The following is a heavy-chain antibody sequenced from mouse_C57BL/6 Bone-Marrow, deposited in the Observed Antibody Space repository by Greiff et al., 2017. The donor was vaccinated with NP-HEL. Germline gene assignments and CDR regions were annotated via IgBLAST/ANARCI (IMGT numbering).Heavy chain of an antibody. Sequence: VQLMESGAELVRPGASVTLSCKASGYTFTDYEMHWVKQTPVHGLEWVGAIDPEAGGTAYNQKFKGKAILTADKSSSNAYMELRILTSEDSAVYYCTRSNYYGSPHDYAMDYWGQGTAVTVSS. V-gene: IGHV1-15*01. D-gene: IGHD1-1*01. CDR2: IDPEAGGT. J-gene: IGHJ4*01. CDR1: GYTFTDYE. CDR3: TRSNYYGSPHDYAMDY.